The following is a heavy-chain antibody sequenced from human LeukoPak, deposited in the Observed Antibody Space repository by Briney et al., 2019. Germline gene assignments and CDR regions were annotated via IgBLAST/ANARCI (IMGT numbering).Heavy chain of an antibody. CDR1: GGTFTSYY. D-gene: IGHD3-3*01. Sequence: GASVKVSCKASGGTFTSYYMHWVRQAPGQGLEWMGIINPSGGSTSYAQKFQGRVTMTRDMSTSTVYMELSSLRSEDTAVYYCASTQYWSGYRYYMDVWGKGTTVTVSS. V-gene: IGHV1-46*01. CDR2: INPSGGST. J-gene: IGHJ6*03. CDR3: ASTQYWSGYRYYMDV.